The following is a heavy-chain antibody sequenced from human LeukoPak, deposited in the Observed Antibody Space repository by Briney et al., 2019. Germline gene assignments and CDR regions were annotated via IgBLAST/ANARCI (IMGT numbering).Heavy chain of an antibody. V-gene: IGHV3-23*01. CDR2: ISGGGDIT. CDR1: GFNFANHA. CDR3: VREDTPATANY. Sequence: GGSLRLSCAASGFNFANHAMSWVRQTPGKGLEWVSAISGGGDITYYADSVRGRFTISRDNSKDTLFLQMHSLRPGDTAVYYCVREDTPATANYWGQGTLVTVSS. J-gene: IGHJ4*02. D-gene: IGHD2-21*02.